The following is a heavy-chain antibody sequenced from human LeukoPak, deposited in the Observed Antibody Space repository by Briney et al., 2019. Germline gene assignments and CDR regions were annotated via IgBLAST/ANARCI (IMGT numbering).Heavy chain of an antibody. J-gene: IGHJ4*02. V-gene: IGHV1-2*02. CDR2: INPSGGST. Sequence: ASVKVSCKASGYTFTGYYIHWVRQAPGQGLEWMGLINPSGGSTSYAQKFQGRVTMTRDTSISTAYMELSRLRSDDTAVYYCARDMAGGTFDYWGQGTLVTVSS. CDR1: GYTFTGYY. CDR3: ARDMAGGTFDY. D-gene: IGHD2-15*01.